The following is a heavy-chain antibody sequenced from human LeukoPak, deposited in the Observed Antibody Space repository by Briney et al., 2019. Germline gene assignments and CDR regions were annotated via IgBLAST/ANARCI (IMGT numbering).Heavy chain of an antibody. V-gene: IGHV4-34*01. Sequence: SETLSLTCAVYGGSFSGYYWSWTRQPPGKGLEWIGEINHSGSTNYNPSLKSRVTISVDTSKNQFSLKLSSVTAADTAVYYCARVIGSGWYVRRDAFDIWGQGTMVTVSS. D-gene: IGHD6-19*01. CDR3: ARVIGSGWYVRRDAFDI. CDR1: GGSFSGYY. CDR2: INHSGST. J-gene: IGHJ3*02.